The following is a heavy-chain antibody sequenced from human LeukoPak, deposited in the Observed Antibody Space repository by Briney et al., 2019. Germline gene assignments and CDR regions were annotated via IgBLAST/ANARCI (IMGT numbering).Heavy chain of an antibody. Sequence: SQTLSLTCAISGDSVSSNSAAWNWIRQSPSRGLEWLGRTYYRSQWYNDYAVSVKSRITINPDTSKNQFSLQLNSVTPEDTAVYYCARDKVNSGYSSGWYVGYYYYYMDVWGKGTTVTVSS. CDR1: GDSVSSNSAA. D-gene: IGHD6-19*01. CDR2: TYYRSQWYN. J-gene: IGHJ6*03. V-gene: IGHV6-1*01. CDR3: ARDKVNSGYSSGWYVGYYYYYMDV.